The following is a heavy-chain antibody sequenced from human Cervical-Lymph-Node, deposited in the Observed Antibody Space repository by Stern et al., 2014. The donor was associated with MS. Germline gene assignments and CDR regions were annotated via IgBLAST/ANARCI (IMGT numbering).Heavy chain of an antibody. V-gene: IGHV3-30*18. Sequence: VQLVESGGGVVQPGRSLRLSCAGSGFTFRDYGIHWVRQAPGKGLECLAVVSYDGNNKHYAASVRGRVNGSRDHSRQPQYMKLRSLRPEDTAIYYCAKSARNYYYYGVYVWGQGTTVTVSS. CDR3: AKSARNYYYYGVYV. CDR1: GFTFRDYG. J-gene: IGHJ6*02. CDR2: VSYDGNNK.